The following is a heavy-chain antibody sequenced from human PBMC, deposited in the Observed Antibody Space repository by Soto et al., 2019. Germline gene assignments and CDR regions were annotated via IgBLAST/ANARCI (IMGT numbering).Heavy chain of an antibody. CDR1: VFTFSNYA. CDR2: ISGSGDTT. V-gene: IGHV3-23*01. D-gene: IGHD3-3*01. Sequence: LRLSGAASVFTFSNYAMRWARQAPGKGLEGVSAISGSGDTTHYADSVKFRFAISRDNSKNTLYLQMKSLRAEDTAVYYCAKSNQLFGVLIDYVYYGTEVWGQGTTVTVSS. J-gene: IGHJ6*02. CDR3: AKSNQLFGVLIDYVYYGTEV.